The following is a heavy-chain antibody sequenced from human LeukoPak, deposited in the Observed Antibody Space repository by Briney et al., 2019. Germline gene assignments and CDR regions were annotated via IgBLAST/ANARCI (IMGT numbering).Heavy chain of an antibody. CDR3: ARVELRSPDDNWFDP. J-gene: IGHJ5*02. CDR2: TYYRSKWYN. D-gene: IGHD1-7*01. Sequence: SQTLSLTCAISGGSVSSNSAAWNWIRQSPSRGLEWLGRTYYRSKWYNDYAVSVKSRITINPDTSKNQFSLQLNSVTPEDTAVYYCARVELRSPDDNWFDPWGQGTLVTVSS. CDR1: GGSVSSNSAA. V-gene: IGHV6-1*01.